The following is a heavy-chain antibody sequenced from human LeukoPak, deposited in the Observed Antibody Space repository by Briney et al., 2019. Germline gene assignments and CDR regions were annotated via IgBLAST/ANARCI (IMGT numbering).Heavy chain of an antibody. CDR1: GYTFTSYG. CDR2: ISAYNGNT. Sequence: ASVKVSCKASGYTFTSYGISWVRQAPGQGLEWMGWISAYNGNTNYAQKLQGRVTMTRDTSISTAYMELSRLRSDDTAVYYCARLYSYGYGLNWFDPWGQGTLVTVSS. CDR3: ARLYSYGYGLNWFDP. D-gene: IGHD5-18*01. J-gene: IGHJ5*02. V-gene: IGHV1-18*01.